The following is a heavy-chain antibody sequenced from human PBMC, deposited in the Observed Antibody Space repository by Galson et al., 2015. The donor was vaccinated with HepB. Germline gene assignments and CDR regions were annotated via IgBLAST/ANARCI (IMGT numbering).Heavy chain of an antibody. Sequence: SETLSLTCAVYGGSFSGYYWSWIRQPPGKGLEWIGEINHSGSTNYNPSLKSRVTISVDTSKNQFSLKLSSVTAADTAVYYCARGPEWHYYDSSGYLYNWFDPWGQGTLVTVSS. J-gene: IGHJ5*02. V-gene: IGHV4-34*01. D-gene: IGHD3-22*01. CDR2: INHSGST. CDR1: GGSFSGYY. CDR3: ARGPEWHYYDSSGYLYNWFDP.